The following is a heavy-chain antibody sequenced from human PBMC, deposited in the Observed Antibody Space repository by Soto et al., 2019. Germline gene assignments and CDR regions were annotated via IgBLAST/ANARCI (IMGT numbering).Heavy chain of an antibody. D-gene: IGHD3-22*01. J-gene: IGHJ5*02. CDR2: IYWDDDK. CDR3: AHSLIGYYYDSGVPNWFAP. CDR1: GFSLSTSGVG. V-gene: IGHV2-5*02. Sequence: SAPTLVNPTQTLTLTCTFSGFSLSTSGVGVGWIRQPPGKALEWLALIYWDDDKRYSPSLKSRLTITKDTSKNQVVLTMTNMDPVDTATYYCAHSLIGYYYDSGVPNWFAPWGQGTLVTVS.